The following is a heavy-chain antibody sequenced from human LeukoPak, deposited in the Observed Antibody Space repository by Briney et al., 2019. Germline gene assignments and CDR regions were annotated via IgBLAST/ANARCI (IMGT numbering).Heavy chain of an antibody. Sequence: GGSLRLSCAASGFTFSSYAMHWVRQAPGKGLEWVAVISYDGSNKYYADSVKGRFTISRDNSKNTLYLQMNSLRAEDTAVYYCARDYSAGVFDYWGQGTLVTVSS. V-gene: IGHV3-30-3*01. CDR2: ISYDGSNK. J-gene: IGHJ4*02. CDR3: ARDYSAGVFDY. CDR1: GFTFSSYA. D-gene: IGHD2-15*01.